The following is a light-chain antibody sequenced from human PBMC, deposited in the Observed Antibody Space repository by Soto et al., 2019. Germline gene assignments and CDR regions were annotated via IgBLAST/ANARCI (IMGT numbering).Light chain of an antibody. J-gene: IGKJ1*01. Sequence: DIQMTQSPSTLSASVGARVTITCRASQSISSWLAWYQQKPGKAPKVLIYQASSVERGVPLRFSGRGSGTQFTLTISSLQPDDSATYYCQQYNSYSWTFGQGTKVDIK. V-gene: IGKV1-5*03. CDR3: QQYNSYSWT. CDR1: QSISSW. CDR2: QAS.